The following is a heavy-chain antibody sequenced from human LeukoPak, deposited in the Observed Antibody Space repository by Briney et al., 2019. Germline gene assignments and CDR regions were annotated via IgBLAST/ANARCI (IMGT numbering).Heavy chain of an antibody. CDR3: ARQSGWYNS. V-gene: IGHV4-59*01. Sequence: SETLSLTCTVSGASISSYSWTWIRQPPGKGLEWIWYIYYIGSTKYNPSLQSRVTISVDTSKNQFSLNLSSVNTADTAVYFCARQSGWYNSWGQGTLVTVSS. CDR1: GASISSYS. D-gene: IGHD6-25*01. CDR2: IYYIGST. J-gene: IGHJ5*01.